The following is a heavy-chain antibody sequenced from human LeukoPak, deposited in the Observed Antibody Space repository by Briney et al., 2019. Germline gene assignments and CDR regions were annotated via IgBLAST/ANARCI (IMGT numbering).Heavy chain of an antibody. Sequence: GGSLRLSCAASGFTVSNNYMSWVRQAPGKGLEWVSVIYSAGSTFYADSVKGRFTISRDNSNNTVYLQMNSLRAEDTAVYYCARDGSGSSYNWFDPWGQGTLVTVSS. D-gene: IGHD3-10*01. CDR3: ARDGSGSSYNWFDP. V-gene: IGHV3-66*01. CDR1: GFTVSNNY. J-gene: IGHJ5*02. CDR2: IYSAGST.